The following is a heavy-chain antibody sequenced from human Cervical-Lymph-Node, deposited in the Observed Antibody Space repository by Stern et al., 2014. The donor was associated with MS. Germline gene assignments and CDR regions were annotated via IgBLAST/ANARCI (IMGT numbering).Heavy chain of an antibody. CDR1: RFTFTNYA. J-gene: IGHJ4*01. D-gene: IGHD1-1*01. CDR3: AREKRGATGSLLDY. CDR2: INAATGAR. Sequence: QVQLVQSGAEVRKPGSSVKVSCKASRFTFTNYAINWVRQVPGQRLELIGWINAATGARKYSQKFRVRFPITAEKYACTAYRELNNLTSEDTAIYYCAREKRGATGSLLDYWGQGTLVTVSS. V-gene: IGHV1-3*01.